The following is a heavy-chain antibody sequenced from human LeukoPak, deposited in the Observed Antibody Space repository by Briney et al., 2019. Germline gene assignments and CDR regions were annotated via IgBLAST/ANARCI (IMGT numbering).Heavy chain of an antibody. CDR1: GFTFSSYG. D-gene: IGHD3-3*01. CDR2: ISGSGGST. J-gene: IGHJ4*02. Sequence: GGSLRLSCAASGFTFSSYGMHWVRQAPRKGLEWVSAISGSGGSTYYADSVKGRFTISRDNSKNTLYLQMNSLRAEDTAVYYCAKDSLIRFNTVYDYWGQGTLVTVSS. V-gene: IGHV3-23*01. CDR3: AKDSLIRFNTVYDY.